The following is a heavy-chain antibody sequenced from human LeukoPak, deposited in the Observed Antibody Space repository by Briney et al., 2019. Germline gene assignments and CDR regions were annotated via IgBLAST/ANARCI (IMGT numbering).Heavy chain of an antibody. J-gene: IGHJ4*02. V-gene: IGHV1-69*13. Sequence: SVKVSCKASGGTFSSYAISWVRQAPGQGLEWMGGIIPIFGTANYAQKFQGRVTITADESTSTAYMELSSLRSEDTAVNYCARGAYCGGDCYSDFDYWGQGTLVTVSS. D-gene: IGHD2-21*02. CDR1: GGTFSSYA. CDR3: ARGAYCGGDCYSDFDY. CDR2: IIPIFGTA.